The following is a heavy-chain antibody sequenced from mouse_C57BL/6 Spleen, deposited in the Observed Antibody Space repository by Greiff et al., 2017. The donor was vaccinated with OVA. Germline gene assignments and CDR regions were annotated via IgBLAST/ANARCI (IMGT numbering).Heavy chain of an antibody. D-gene: IGHD1-1*01. V-gene: IGHV1-82*01. CDR3: ARVTTVVGFDY. Sequence: QVQLKESGPELVKPGASVKISCKASGYAFSSSWMNWVKQRPGKGLEWIGRIYPGDGDTNYNGKFKGKATLTADKSSSTAYMQLSSLTSEDSAVYCCARVTTVVGFDYWGQGTTLTVSS. J-gene: IGHJ2*01. CDR1: GYAFSSSW. CDR2: IYPGDGDT.